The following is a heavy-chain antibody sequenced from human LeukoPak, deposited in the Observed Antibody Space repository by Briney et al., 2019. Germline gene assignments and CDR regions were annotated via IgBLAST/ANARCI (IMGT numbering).Heavy chain of an antibody. V-gene: IGHV1-58*01. D-gene: IGHD4-17*01. CDR1: GFTFSNSA. CDR2: IIVGSGAT. CDR3: AAELYGVYTDCCTFHL. Sequence: SVKVSCKASGFTFSNSAVQWVRQARGQRLEWIGWIIVGSGATNYAQSLQGRFTITRDMSTNTAYMELSSLGSEDSAVYYCAAELYGVYTDCCTFHLWGQGTVVTVSS. J-gene: IGHJ3*01.